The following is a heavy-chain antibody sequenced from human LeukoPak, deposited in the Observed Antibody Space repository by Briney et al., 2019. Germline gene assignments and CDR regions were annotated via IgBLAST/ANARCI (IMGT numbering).Heavy chain of an antibody. CDR1: GGTFSSYA. J-gene: IGHJ3*02. CDR3: SRKMADDCSGGSCYLLDAFDI. D-gene: IGHD2-15*01. Sequence: SVKVSCKASGGTFSSYAISWVRQAPGQGLECMGGIIPIFGKANYAQKFQGRVTITPDESPSTAYMELSSLRSEDTAVYYCSRKMADDCSGGSCYLLDAFDIWGQGTMVTVSS. CDR2: IIPIFGKA. V-gene: IGHV1-69*13.